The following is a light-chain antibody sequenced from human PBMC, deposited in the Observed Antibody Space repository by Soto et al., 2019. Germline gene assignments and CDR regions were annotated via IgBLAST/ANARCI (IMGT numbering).Light chain of an antibody. J-gene: IGLJ3*02. CDR3: CSYAGNYRVL. CDR1: SSDVGDYDY. Sequence: QSVLTQPRSVSWSPGQSVTISCTGTSSDVGDYDYVSWYQQNPGKAPKLMIYDVNKRPSGVPDRFSGFKSGNTASLSISGLQAEDEAEYYCCSYAGNYRVLFGGGTKVTVL. CDR2: DVN. V-gene: IGLV2-11*01.